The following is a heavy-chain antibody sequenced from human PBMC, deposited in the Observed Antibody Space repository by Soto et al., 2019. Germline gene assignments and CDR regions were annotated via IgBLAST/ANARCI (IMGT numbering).Heavy chain of an antibody. D-gene: IGHD6-19*01. Sequence: EVQLVESGGGLVQPGGSLRLSCAASGFTFSSYWMHWVRQAPGKGLVWVSRINSDGSSTSYADSVKGRFTISRDNAKNTLYLTMNSLSAEERAVYYCARASSYRNYDGGCAENSSGWTLGYGGQGTMVTVS. V-gene: IGHV3-74*01. J-gene: IGHJ4*02. CDR3: ARASSYRNYDGGCAENSSGWTLGY. CDR1: GFTFSSYW. CDR2: INSDGSST.